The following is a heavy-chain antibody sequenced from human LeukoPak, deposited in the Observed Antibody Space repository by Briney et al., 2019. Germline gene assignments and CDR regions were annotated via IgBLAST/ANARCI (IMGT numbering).Heavy chain of an antibody. Sequence: GGSLRLSCAAPGFTFSRYAMQWVRQAPGKGLEWVAVISDDGSNIHYVDSVKGRFTISRDNSRNTLYLQMSSLRAEDTAVYYCAGPRDYSPFDYWGQGTLVTVSS. CDR1: GFTFSRYA. CDR3: AGPRDYSPFDY. D-gene: IGHD4-11*01. J-gene: IGHJ4*02. CDR2: ISDDGSNI. V-gene: IGHV3-30*04.